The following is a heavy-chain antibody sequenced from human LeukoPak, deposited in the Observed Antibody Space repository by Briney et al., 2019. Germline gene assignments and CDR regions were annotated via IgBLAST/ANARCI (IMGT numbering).Heavy chain of an antibody. Sequence: PGGSLRLSCAASGFTVSSNYMSWVRQAPGKGLEWVSVVYSGGSTYYADSVKGRFTISRDNSKNTLYLQMNSLRAEDTAVYYCARGSSTGCLDYWGQGTLVTVSS. CDR1: GFTVSSNY. V-gene: IGHV3-66*01. D-gene: IGHD2-2*01. J-gene: IGHJ4*02. CDR2: VYSGGST. CDR3: ARGSSTGCLDY.